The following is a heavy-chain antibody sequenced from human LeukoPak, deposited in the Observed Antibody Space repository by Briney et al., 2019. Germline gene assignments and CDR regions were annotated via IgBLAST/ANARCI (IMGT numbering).Heavy chain of an antibody. V-gene: IGHV3-21*01. J-gene: IGHJ4*02. Sequence: GGSLRLSCAASGFTLSSYRMNWVRQAPGKGLEWVSSISSSSSYIYYADSVKGRFIISRDNAKNLLYLQMISLRAEDMAVYYCARDLWGTTVTTDYFDSWGQGTLVTVSS. CDR2: ISSSSSYI. CDR1: GFTLSSYR. CDR3: ARDLWGTTVTTDYFDS. D-gene: IGHD4-17*01.